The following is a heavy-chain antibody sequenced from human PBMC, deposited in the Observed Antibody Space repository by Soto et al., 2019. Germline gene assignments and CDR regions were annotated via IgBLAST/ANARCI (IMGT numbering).Heavy chain of an antibody. CDR2: IYHSGNT. J-gene: IGHJ4*02. Sequence: PAETLSLTSAVSSYSISSGYYWGWIRQPPGKGLEWSGSIYHSGNTYYNPSLKSRVTISVDTSKNQFSLKLSSVAAADTAVYYCAREHYYGSGSYGPRVYYFDYWGQGTLVTVSS. CDR1: SYSISSGYY. D-gene: IGHD3-10*01. V-gene: IGHV4-38-2*02. CDR3: AREHYYGSGSYGPRVYYFDY.